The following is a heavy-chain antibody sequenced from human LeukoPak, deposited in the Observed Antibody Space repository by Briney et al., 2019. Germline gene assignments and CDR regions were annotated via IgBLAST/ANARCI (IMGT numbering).Heavy chain of an antibody. J-gene: IGHJ3*02. CDR2: IYHSGST. CDR1: GGSISSGGYY. D-gene: IGHD6-13*01. V-gene: IGHV4-30-2*05. CDR3: ARHSAHSSTNDAFDI. Sequence: SETLSLTCNVSGGSISSGGYYWSWIRQAPGKGLEWIGYIYHSGSTYYNPSLKSRVTISVDTSKNQFPLKLSSVTAADTAVYYCARHSAHSSTNDAFDIWGQGTMVIVSS.